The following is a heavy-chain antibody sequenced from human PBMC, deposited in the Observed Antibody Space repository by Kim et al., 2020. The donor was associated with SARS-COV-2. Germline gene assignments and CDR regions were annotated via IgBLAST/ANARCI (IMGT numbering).Heavy chain of an antibody. J-gene: IGHJ2*01. Sequence: GGSLRLSCAASGFSFSSYGMNWVRQAPGKGLEWVAVISSDGSDIFYADSVKGRFTISRDNSKNTLFLQMNNLRAEDTAVYYCAEDASSWYGWYFDLWGQGTLVTVSS. D-gene: IGHD6-13*01. CDR2: ISSDGSDI. CDR1: GFSFSSYG. V-gene: IGHV3-30*18. CDR3: AEDASSWYGWYFDL.